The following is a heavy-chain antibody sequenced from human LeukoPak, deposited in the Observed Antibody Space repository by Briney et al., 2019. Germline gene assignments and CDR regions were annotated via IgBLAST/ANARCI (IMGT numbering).Heavy chain of an antibody. Sequence: GGSLRLSCAASGFTFSSSAMSWVRQVPGRGLEWVSGISASGGSTFYADSVKGRFTISRDNSKSTMFLQMNSLRAEDTAVYYCAKGSAVAGSFDYWGQGTLVTVSS. CDR3: AKGSAVAGSFDY. J-gene: IGHJ4*02. V-gene: IGHV3-23*01. CDR1: GFTFSSSA. CDR2: ISASGGST. D-gene: IGHD6-19*01.